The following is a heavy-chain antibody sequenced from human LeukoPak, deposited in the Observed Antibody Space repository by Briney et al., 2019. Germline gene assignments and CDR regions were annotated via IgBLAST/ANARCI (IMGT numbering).Heavy chain of an antibody. Sequence: GRSLRLSCAASGFTFSSYGMHWVRQAPGKGLEWVAVIWYDGSNKYYADPVKGRFTISRDNSKNTLYLQMNSLRAEDTAVYYCARAGVKVATIGPYYYYGMDVWGQGTTVTVSS. CDR3: ARAGVKVATIGPYYYYGMDV. V-gene: IGHV3-33*01. D-gene: IGHD5-12*01. J-gene: IGHJ6*02. CDR2: IWYDGSNK. CDR1: GFTFSSYG.